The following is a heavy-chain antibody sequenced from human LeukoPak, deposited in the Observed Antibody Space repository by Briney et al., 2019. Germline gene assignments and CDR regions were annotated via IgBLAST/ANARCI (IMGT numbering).Heavy chain of an antibody. V-gene: IGHV3-7*01. D-gene: IGHD3-3*01. CDR1: GFTFSSYW. CDR3: ARADFWSGYRMDHFDY. Sequence: GGSLRLSCAASGFTFSSYWMSWVRQAPGKGPEWVANIKQDGSEKYYVDSVKGRFTISRDNAKNSLYLQMNSLRAEDTAVYYCARADFWSGYRMDHFDYWGQGTLVTVSS. J-gene: IGHJ4*02. CDR2: IKQDGSEK.